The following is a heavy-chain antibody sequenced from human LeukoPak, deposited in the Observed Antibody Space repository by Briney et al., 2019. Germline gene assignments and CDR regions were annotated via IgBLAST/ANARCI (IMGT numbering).Heavy chain of an antibody. CDR2: ISSNGGST. J-gene: IGHJ4*01. CDR1: EFTVSSYA. Sequence: PGGSLRLSCAASEFTVSSYAMHWVRQAPGKGLEYVSAISSNGGSTYYANSVKGRFTISRDNSKNTLYLQMGSLRAEDTAVYYCAREGEMATIRGPLYYFDYWGHGTLVTVSS. D-gene: IGHD5-24*01. V-gene: IGHV3-64*01. CDR3: AREGEMATIRGPLYYFDY.